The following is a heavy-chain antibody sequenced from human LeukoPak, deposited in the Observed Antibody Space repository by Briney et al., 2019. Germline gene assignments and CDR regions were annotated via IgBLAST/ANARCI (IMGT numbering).Heavy chain of an antibody. D-gene: IGHD2-2*01. V-gene: IGHV1-69*02. CDR1: GGTFSSYT. CDR3: AAYCSSTSCYGGLDY. J-gene: IGHJ4*02. Sequence: SVKVSCKASGGTFSSYTISWVRQAPGQGLEWMGRIIPILGIANYAQKFQGRVTITADKSTSTAYMELSSLRSEDTAVYYCAAYCSSTSCYGGLDYWGQGTLVTASS. CDR2: IIPILGIA.